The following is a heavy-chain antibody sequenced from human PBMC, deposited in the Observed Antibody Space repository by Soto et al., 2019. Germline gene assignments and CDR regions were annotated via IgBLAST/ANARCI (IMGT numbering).Heavy chain of an antibody. V-gene: IGHV3-49*04. CDR1: GFTFGDYA. J-gene: IGHJ6*02. CDR2: IRSKAYGGTT. Sequence: GGSLRLFCTASGFTFGDYAMSWVRQAPGKGLEWVGFIRSKAYGGTTEYAASVKGRFTISRDDSKSIAYLQMNSLKTEDTAVYYCTREGKGSSWSYYYGMDVWGQGTTVTVSS. D-gene: IGHD6-13*01. CDR3: TREGKGSSWSYYYGMDV.